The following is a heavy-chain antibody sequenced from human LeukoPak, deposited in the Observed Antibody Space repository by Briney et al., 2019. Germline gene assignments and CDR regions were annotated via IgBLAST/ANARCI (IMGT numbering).Heavy chain of an antibody. CDR3: ARTTMVRGTYYMDV. CDR1: GGSISSYY. Sequence: SVTLSLTCTVSGGSISSYYWSWIRQPPGKGLEWIGYIYYSGYTNYNPSLKSRVTISVDTSKNQFSLKLSSVTAADTAVYYCARTTMVRGTYYMDVWGKGTTVTVSS. J-gene: IGHJ6*03. D-gene: IGHD3-10*01. V-gene: IGHV4-59*01. CDR2: IYYSGYT.